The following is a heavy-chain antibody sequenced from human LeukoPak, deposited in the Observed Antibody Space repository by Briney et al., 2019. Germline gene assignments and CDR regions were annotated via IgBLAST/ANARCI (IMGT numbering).Heavy chain of an antibody. CDR1: GYTFTSYG. Sequence: GASVKVSCKASGYTFTSYGISWVRQAPGQGREWMGWIRAYNGNTNYAQKLQGRVTMATDTSTSTAYMELRSLRSDDTAVYYCARVAVYYDFWSGYPLPPDYWGQGTLVTVSS. J-gene: IGHJ4*02. CDR3: ARVAVYYDFWSGYPLPPDY. D-gene: IGHD3-3*01. V-gene: IGHV1-18*01. CDR2: IRAYNGNT.